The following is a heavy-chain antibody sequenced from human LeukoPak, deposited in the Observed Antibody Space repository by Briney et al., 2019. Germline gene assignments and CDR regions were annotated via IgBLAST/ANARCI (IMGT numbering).Heavy chain of an antibody. V-gene: IGHV4-59*08. CDR2: VFYRGST. CDR3: ARSPSGGWYNWFDP. CDR1: GGSISSYY. D-gene: IGHD6-19*01. Sequence: SETLSLTCTVSGGSISSYYWSWIRQPPGKGLEWIGYVFYRGSTNYSPSLKSRVTISVDTSKNQFSLKVNSVTAADTAVYYCARSPSGGWYNWFDPWGQGTLVTVSP. J-gene: IGHJ5*02.